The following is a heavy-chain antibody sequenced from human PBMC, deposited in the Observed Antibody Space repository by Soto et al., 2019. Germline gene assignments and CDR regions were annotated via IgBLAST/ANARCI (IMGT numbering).Heavy chain of an antibody. CDR2: ISSSSSYI. J-gene: IGHJ4*02. D-gene: IGHD6-19*01. Sequence: EVQLVESGGGLVKPGGSLRLSCAASGFTFSSYSMNWVRQAPGKGLEWVSSISSSSSYIYYADSVKGRFTISRDNAKNSRYLQMNSLRAEDTAVYYCARDWRYSSGWSNSYYFDYWGQGTLVTVSS. CDR1: GFTFSSYS. CDR3: ARDWRYSSGWSNSYYFDY. V-gene: IGHV3-21*01.